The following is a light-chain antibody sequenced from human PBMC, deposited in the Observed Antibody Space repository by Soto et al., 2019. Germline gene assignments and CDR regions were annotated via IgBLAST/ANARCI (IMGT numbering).Light chain of an antibody. CDR3: CLYTSSDTPYV. J-gene: IGLJ1*01. V-gene: IGLV2-14*01. Sequence: QSALTQPASVSGSPGQSITISCTGTSSDVGAYDYVSWYQQHPDKAPKLIIYVVSNRPSGVSNRFSGSKSGNTASLTISGLQAEDEADYYCCLYTSSDTPYVFGTGTKLTVL. CDR1: SSDVGAYDY. CDR2: VVS.